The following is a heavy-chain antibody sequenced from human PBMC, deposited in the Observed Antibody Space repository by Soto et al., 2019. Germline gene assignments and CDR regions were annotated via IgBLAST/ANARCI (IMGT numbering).Heavy chain of an antibody. Sequence: PSETLSLTCTVSGGSVSSGNYYWSWIRQPPGKGLEWIGYIYYSGSTNYNPSLKSRVTLSVDTSRNQFSLKLTSVTAADTAVYYCARRASGTPYFDYWGQGTLVTVSS. V-gene: IGHV4-61*01. CDR1: GGSVSSGNYY. D-gene: IGHD1-1*01. CDR2: IYYSGST. J-gene: IGHJ4*02. CDR3: ARRASGTPYFDY.